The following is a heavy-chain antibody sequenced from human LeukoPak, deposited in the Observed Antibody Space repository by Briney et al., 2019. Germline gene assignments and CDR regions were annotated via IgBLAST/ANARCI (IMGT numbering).Heavy chain of an antibody. V-gene: IGHV3-23*01. CDR3: AKGSSSGWYDFDY. CDR1: GFTFSSYM. CDR2: ISGSGGST. J-gene: IGHJ4*02. D-gene: IGHD6-19*01. Sequence: GGSLRLSCAASGFTFSSYMMTWVRQAPGKGLEWVSAISGSGGSTYYADSVRGRFTISRDNSKNTLYLQMNSLRAEDTAVYYCAKGSSSGWYDFDYWGQGTLVTVSS.